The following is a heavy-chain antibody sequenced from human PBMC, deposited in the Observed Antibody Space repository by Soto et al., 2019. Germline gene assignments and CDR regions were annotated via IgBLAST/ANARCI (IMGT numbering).Heavy chain of an antibody. V-gene: IGHV1-2*04. CDR2: INPNSGGT. Sequence: ASVKVSCKASGYTFTGYYMHWVRQAPGQGLEWMGWINPNSGGTNYAQRFQGWVTMTRDTSISTAYMERSRLRSDDTAVYYCARGVSLNSTQYRYEDWGQGTTVTVSS. CDR1: GYTFTGYY. D-gene: IGHD5-18*01. CDR3: ARGVSLNSTQYRYED. J-gene: IGHJ6*02.